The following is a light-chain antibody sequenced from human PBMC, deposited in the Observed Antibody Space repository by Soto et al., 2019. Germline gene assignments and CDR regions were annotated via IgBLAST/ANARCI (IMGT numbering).Light chain of an antibody. V-gene: IGKV3-15*01. Sequence: EIVMTQSPATLSVSPGEGATLSCRASQSLSTNLAWYQQKPGQAPRLLIYGASTRATGIPARFSGSGSGTEFTLTISRLEPEDFAVYYCQQYGTSLTFGGGTKVDIK. J-gene: IGKJ4*01. CDR2: GAS. CDR3: QQYGTSLT. CDR1: QSLSTN.